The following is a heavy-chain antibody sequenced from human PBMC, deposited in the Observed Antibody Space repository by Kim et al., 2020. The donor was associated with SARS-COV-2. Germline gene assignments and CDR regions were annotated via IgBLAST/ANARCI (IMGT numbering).Heavy chain of an antibody. CDR1: GFTFSSYW. CDR3: ARDSSGPDCWGGCSYY. V-gene: IGHV3-7*01. CDR2: IKQDGSEY. J-gene: IGHJ6*01. D-gene: IGHD3-3*01. Sequence: GGSLRLSCAASGFTFSSYWMSWVRQAPGKGLEWVANIKQDGSEYYYVDSVKGRVTISIDNAKNSLYLQLNSMRAEATAAYYCARDSSGPDCWGGCSYY.